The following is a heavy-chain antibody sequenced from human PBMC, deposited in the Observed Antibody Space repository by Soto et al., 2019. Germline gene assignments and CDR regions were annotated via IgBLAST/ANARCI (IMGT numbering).Heavy chain of an antibody. CDR2: IYYSGST. J-gene: IGHJ5*02. Sequence: QVQLQESGPGLVKPSQTLSLTCTVSGGSISSGGYYWSWIRQHPGKGLEWIGYIYYSGSTYYNPSLKSRVTISVDTSKNQFSLKLSSVTAADTAVYYCARASSEYYYGSGSIWFDPWGQGTLVTVSS. CDR3: ARASSEYYYGSGSIWFDP. V-gene: IGHV4-31*03. CDR1: GGSISSGGYY. D-gene: IGHD3-10*01.